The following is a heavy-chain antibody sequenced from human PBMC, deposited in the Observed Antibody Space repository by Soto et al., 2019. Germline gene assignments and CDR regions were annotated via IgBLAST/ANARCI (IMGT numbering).Heavy chain of an antibody. CDR2: ISSSGSTI. D-gene: IGHD3-3*01. Sequence: PGGSLRLSCAASGFTFSSYEMNWVRQAPGKGLEWVSYISSSGSTIYYADSVKGRFTISRDNAKNSLYLQMNSLRAEDTAVYYCAREAVITIFGVVTDYGMDVWGQGTTVTVSS. CDR1: GFTFSSYE. CDR3: AREAVITIFGVVTDYGMDV. J-gene: IGHJ6*02. V-gene: IGHV3-48*03.